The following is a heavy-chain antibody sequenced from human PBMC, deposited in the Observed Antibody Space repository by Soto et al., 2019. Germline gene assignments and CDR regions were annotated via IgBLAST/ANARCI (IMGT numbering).Heavy chain of an antibody. CDR1: GGSISSDGYS. Sequence: PSETLSLTCTVSGGSISSDGYSWSWIRQPPGKGLEWIGYIYHSGSTYYNPSLKSRVTISVDRSKNQFSLKLSSVTAADTAVYYCATAPGPYWGQGTLVTVSS. V-gene: IGHV4-30-2*01. J-gene: IGHJ4*02. CDR2: IYHSGST. CDR3: ATAPGPY.